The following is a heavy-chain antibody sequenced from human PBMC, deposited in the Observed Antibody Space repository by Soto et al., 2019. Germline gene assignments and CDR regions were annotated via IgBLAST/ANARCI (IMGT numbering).Heavy chain of an antibody. CDR3: TTGSVEGV. CDR2: IKTNTEGGTT. Sequence: EVHLVESGGGFIYPGGSLRLSCAASGLTISNAWMNWVRQAPGKGLEWVGRIKTNTEGGTTDYAAAVKGRFTVSRDDSKNTLYLQMNSLRTEDTAVYYYTTGSVEGVWGQGTTVTVSS. J-gene: IGHJ6*02. CDR1: GLTISNAW. V-gene: IGHV3-15*07. D-gene: IGHD2-15*01.